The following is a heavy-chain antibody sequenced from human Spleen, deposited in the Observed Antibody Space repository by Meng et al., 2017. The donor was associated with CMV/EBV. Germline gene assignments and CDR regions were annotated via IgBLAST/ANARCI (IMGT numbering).Heavy chain of an antibody. CDR3: ARVVLPLGMPHDDILEEGWFDP. V-gene: IGHV1-2*02. J-gene: IGHJ5*02. Sequence: YDKNWVRQAHGKGLEWKGGIKANRGATEYAQKFHGRVTMTRDTSRSTVYMELRGLTSDDRAMYFCARVVLPLGMPHDDILEEGWFDPWGQGTLVTVSS. D-gene: IGHD3-9*01. CDR1: YD. CDR2: IKANRGAT.